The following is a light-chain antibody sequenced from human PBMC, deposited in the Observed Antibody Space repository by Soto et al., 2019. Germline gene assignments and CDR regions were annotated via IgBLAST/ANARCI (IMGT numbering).Light chain of an antibody. CDR1: QSVSGN. CDR2: GAS. J-gene: IGKJ2*01. Sequence: DIVMTQSPATLSVSPGERATLSCRASQSVSGNLAWYQQKPGQAPRLLIYGASTRATGIPARFSGSGSGTEFTFTISSLQSEDFAVYYCQQYNNWPQTFGQGTKVDIK. V-gene: IGKV3-15*01. CDR3: QQYNNWPQT.